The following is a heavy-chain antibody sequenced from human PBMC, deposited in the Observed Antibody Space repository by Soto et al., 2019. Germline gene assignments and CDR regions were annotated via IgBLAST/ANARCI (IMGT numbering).Heavy chain of an antibody. CDR2: IIPIFGTA. V-gene: IGHV1-69*12. Sequence: QVQLVQSGAEVKKPGSSVKVSCKASGGTFSSYAISWVRQAPGQGLEWMGGIIPIFGTANYAQKFQGRVTITADESPSTANMERSSLRSEDTAVYYCARESRYCSGGSCYFLPGIDYWGQGTLVTVSS. CDR1: GGTFSSYA. CDR3: ARESRYCSGGSCYFLPGIDY. D-gene: IGHD2-15*01. J-gene: IGHJ4*02.